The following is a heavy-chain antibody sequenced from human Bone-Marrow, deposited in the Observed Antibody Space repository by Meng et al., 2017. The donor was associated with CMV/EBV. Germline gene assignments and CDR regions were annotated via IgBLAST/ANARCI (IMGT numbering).Heavy chain of an antibody. J-gene: IGHJ2*01. Sequence: GESLKISCAASGFTVSSNYMSWVRQAPGKGLEWVSIIYSGGIAYYADSVKGRFTISRDNSKNTLYLQMNSLRAEDTAVYYCARGTRDYYWHFDRWGRGTLVTVSS. CDR2: IYSGGIA. V-gene: IGHV3-53*01. CDR1: GFTVSSNY. D-gene: IGHD4-17*01. CDR3: ARGTRDYYWHFDR.